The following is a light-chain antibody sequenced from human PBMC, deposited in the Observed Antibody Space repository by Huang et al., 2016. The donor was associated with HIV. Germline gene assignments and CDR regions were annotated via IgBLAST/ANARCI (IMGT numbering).Light chain of an antibody. CDR2: DAS. V-gene: IGKV3-15*01. CDR1: HSVDSD. J-gene: IGKJ4*01. CDR3: QQYNDWPPLT. Sequence: EIEMTQSPATLSVSPGQRATLSCRASHSVDSDLAWYQQKPGQAPRLLIYDASTRATGISAKFNGTVSGTEFSLSITNLQSEEFAVYYCQQYNDWPPLTFGGGTKVEI.